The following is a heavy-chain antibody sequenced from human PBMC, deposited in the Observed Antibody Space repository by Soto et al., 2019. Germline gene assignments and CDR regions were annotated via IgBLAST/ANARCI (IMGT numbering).Heavy chain of an antibody. CDR3: AREDTAMAAGYYYYGMDV. D-gene: IGHD5-18*01. J-gene: IGHJ6*02. CDR1: GYTFTGYY. V-gene: IGHV1-2*04. Sequence: QVQLVQSGAEVKKPGASVKVSCKASGYTFTGYYMHWVRQAPGQGLEWMGWINPNSGGTNYAQKFQGWVTMTRDTSISTAYMELSRLRSDDTAVYYCAREDTAMAAGYYYYGMDVWGQGTTVTVSS. CDR2: INPNSGGT.